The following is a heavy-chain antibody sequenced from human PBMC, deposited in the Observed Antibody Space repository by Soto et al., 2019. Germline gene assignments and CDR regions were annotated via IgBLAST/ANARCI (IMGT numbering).Heavy chain of an antibody. CDR3: ARDYRAGDYYYYYMDV. V-gene: IGHV1-18*01. Sequence: GASVKVSCKASGYTFTSYGIIWVRQAPGQGLEWMGWISAYNGNTNYAQKLQGRVTMTTDTSTSTAYMELRSLRSDDTAVYYCARDYRAGDYYYYYMDVWGKGTTVTVSS. CDR1: GYTFTSYG. D-gene: IGHD4-4*01. CDR2: ISAYNGNT. J-gene: IGHJ6*03.